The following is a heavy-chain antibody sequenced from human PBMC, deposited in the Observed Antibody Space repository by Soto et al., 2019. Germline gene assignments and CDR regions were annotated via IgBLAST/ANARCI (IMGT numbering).Heavy chain of an antibody. CDR1: GYTFTSYG. V-gene: IGHV1-3*01. J-gene: IGHJ5*02. D-gene: IGHD3-3*01. CDR2: INAGNGNT. CDR3: AREGGYYDFWSGYYNWFDP. Sequence: ASVKVSCKASGYTFTSYGISWVRQAPGQGLEWMGWINAGNGNTKYSQKFQGRVTITRDTSASTAYMELSSLRSEDTAVYYCAREGGYYDFWSGYYNWFDPWGQGTLVTVSS.